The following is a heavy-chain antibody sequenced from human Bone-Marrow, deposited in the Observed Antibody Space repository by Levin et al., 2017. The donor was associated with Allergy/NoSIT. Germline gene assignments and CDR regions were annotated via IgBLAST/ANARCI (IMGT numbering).Heavy chain of an antibody. D-gene: IGHD4-23*01. CDR2: ISTSGST. Sequence: SETLSLTCTVSGASMDFYYWNWIRQPLGKGLEWIGYISTSGSTNYNPSLTSRVTMSLDMSKNQFSLKLSSVSAADTAVYYCASDHGRSVVRDWGRGTLVTVSS. V-gene: IGHV4-59*01. J-gene: IGHJ4*01. CDR3: ASDHGRSVVRD. CDR1: GASMDFYY.